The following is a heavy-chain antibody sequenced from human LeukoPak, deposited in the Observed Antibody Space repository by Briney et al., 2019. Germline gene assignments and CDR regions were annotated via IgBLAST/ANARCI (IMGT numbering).Heavy chain of an antibody. CDR1: GFSFSSYG. CDR2: ISYDGSNK. CDR3: AKDSSWFGELTSYYGMDV. D-gene: IGHD3-10*01. Sequence: GGSLRLSCAASGFSFSSYGMHWVRQAPGKGLEWVAVISYDGSNKYYADSVKGRFTISRDNSKSTLYLQMNSLRAEDTAVYYCAKDSSWFGELTSYYGMDVWGKGTTVTVSS. J-gene: IGHJ6*04. V-gene: IGHV3-30*18.